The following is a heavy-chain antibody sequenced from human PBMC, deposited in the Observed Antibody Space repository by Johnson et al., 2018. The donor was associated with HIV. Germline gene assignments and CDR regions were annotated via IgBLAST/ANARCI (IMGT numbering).Heavy chain of an antibody. V-gene: IGHV3-66*01. CDR1: GFTVSSNY. Sequence: MQLVESGGGLVQPGWSLRLSCAASGFTVSSNYLSWVRQAPGKGLEWVSVIYSGGRTHYADSVKGRFTISRDNSKNTLFLQMNSLGGEDTAVYYCARDRPYYDSSKDAFDIWGQGTWVTVSS. CDR3: ARDRPYYDSSKDAFDI. J-gene: IGHJ3*02. D-gene: IGHD3-22*01. CDR2: IYSGGRT.